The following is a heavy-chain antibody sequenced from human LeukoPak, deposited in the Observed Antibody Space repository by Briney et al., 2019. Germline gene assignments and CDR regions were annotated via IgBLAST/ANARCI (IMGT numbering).Heavy chain of an antibody. CDR3: ARSTTHPYYNYMDV. J-gene: IGHJ6*03. D-gene: IGHD4-17*01. CDR2: INSDGSTT. V-gene: IGHV3-74*01. Sequence: GGSLRLSCAASGFTFSSYWMHWVRQAPGKGLVWVSRINSDGSTTTYADSVKGRFTISRDNAKNTLYLQMNSLRVEDTAVYYCARSTTHPYYNYMDVWGKGTTVTVS. CDR1: GFTFSSYW.